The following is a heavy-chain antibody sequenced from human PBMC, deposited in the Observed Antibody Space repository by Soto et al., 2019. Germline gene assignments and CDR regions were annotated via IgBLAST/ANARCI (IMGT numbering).Heavy chain of an antibody. D-gene: IGHD2-15*01. CDR2: ISYDGSNK. V-gene: IGHV3-30-3*01. CDR1: GFTFSNYA. Sequence: LRLSCAASGFTFSNYAIHWVRQAPGKGLEWVAVISYDGSNKYYTDSVKGRFIISRDNSENTLYLQMSSLRAEDTAVYYCARDYSYQRSMDVWGQGTTVTVSS. J-gene: IGHJ6*02. CDR3: ARDYSYQRSMDV.